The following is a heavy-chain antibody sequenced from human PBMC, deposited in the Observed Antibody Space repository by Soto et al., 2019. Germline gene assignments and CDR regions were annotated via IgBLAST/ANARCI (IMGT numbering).Heavy chain of an antibody. V-gene: IGHV3-21*01. CDR2: ISSSSSYI. D-gene: IGHD2-8*02. CDR1: GFTFSSYS. CDR3: ARDRGVAQLGWFAP. Sequence: EVQLVESGGGLVKPGGSLRLSCAASGFTFSSYSMNWVRQAPGKGLEWVSSISSSSSYIYYADSVKGRFTISRDNAMNSLYLQVNSLRAEDTAVYYCARDRGVAQLGWFAPWGRGTLVTVS. J-gene: IGHJ5*02.